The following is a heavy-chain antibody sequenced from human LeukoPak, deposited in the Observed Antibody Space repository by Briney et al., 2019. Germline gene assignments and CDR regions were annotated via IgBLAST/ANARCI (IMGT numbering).Heavy chain of an antibody. V-gene: IGHV1-18*01. Sequence: ASVKVSCKASGYTFTSYGISWVRQAPGQGLEWMGWISAYNGNTNYAQKLQGRVTMTTDTSTSTAYMELRSLRFDDTAVYYCAREDGSGTQHTFDIWGQGTMVTVSS. CDR2: ISAYNGNT. J-gene: IGHJ3*02. CDR3: AREDGSGTQHTFDI. CDR1: GYTFTSYG. D-gene: IGHD3-10*01.